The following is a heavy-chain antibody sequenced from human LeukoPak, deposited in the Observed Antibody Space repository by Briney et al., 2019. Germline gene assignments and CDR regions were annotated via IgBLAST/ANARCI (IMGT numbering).Heavy chain of an antibody. Sequence: GRSLRLSCAASGFAFDDYAMHWLRQAPGKGLEGVSGIGWNSGSIGYADSVKGRFTISRDNAKNSLYLQMNSLRVEDTALYYCAKDMSAYYYGSASYRYDYGMDVWGQGTTVTVSS. CDR1: GFAFDDYA. CDR2: IGWNSGSI. V-gene: IGHV3-9*01. J-gene: IGHJ6*02. D-gene: IGHD3-10*01. CDR3: AKDMSAYYYGSASYRYDYGMDV.